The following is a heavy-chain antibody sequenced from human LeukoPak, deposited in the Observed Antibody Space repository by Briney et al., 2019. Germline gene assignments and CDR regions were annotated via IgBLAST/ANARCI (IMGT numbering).Heavy chain of an antibody. D-gene: IGHD4-11*01. V-gene: IGHV1-69*13. Sequence: SVKVSCKAFGGTFSSYDICWGRQAPGQGLEWMGGIIPIFGTANYAQKFQGRVTITADESTSTAYMELSSLRSEDTAVYYCARVGYSDYSKTNYYYGMDFWGQGTTVTVSS. CDR3: ARVGYSDYSKTNYYYGMDF. CDR2: IIPIFGTA. J-gene: IGHJ6*02. CDR1: GGTFSSYD.